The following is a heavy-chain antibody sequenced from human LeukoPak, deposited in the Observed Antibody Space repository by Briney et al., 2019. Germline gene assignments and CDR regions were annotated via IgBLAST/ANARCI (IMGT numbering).Heavy chain of an antibody. CDR1: GGSISSGDYY. CDR3: AIGGGDWTPWGMDV. CDR2: IYYSGST. Sequence: PSETLSLTCTVSGGSISSGDYYWSWIRQPPGTGLEWIGYIYYSGSTYYNPSLKSRVTISVDTSKNQFSLKPSSVTAADTAVYYCAIGGGDWTPWGMDVWGQGTTVTVSS. D-gene: IGHD2-21*02. J-gene: IGHJ6*02. V-gene: IGHV4-30-4*01.